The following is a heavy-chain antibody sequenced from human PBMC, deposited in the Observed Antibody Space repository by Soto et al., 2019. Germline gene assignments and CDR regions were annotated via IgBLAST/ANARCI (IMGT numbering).Heavy chain of an antibody. CDR3: AADATAWQQMVPSDY. CDR2: IAVGSGYT. D-gene: IGHD2-8*01. Sequence: SVKVSCKASGFTFTSSAFQWVRQARGQRLEWIGWIAVGSGYTKVSQRFQDRVTLTRDMSTSTTYMEVSRLTSEDTAIYFCAADATAWQQMVPSDYWGHGTLVTVSS. CDR1: GFTFTSSA. J-gene: IGHJ4*01. V-gene: IGHV1-58*01.